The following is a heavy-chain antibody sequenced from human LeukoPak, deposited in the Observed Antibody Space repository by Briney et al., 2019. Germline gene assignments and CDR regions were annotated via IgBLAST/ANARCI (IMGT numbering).Heavy chain of an antibody. J-gene: IGHJ4*02. CDR2: IYSYNGNT. Sequence: ASVKVSCKASCYTFTSYGISWVRQAPGQGLEWMGWIYSYNGNTNYAQKFQGRVTMTTDTSTSITYMELRSLTSDDTAVYYCARLKNYGDYGYWGQGTLVTVSS. V-gene: IGHV1-18*01. CDR1: CYTFTSYG. D-gene: IGHD4-17*01. CDR3: ARLKNYGDYGY.